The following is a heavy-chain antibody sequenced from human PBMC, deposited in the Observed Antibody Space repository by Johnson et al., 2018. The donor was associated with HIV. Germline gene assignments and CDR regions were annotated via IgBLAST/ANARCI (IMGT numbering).Heavy chain of an antibody. V-gene: IGHV3-30*04. CDR3: STMVQGDPVAFDI. D-gene: IGHD3-10*01. Sequence: QVQLVESGGGVVQPGRSLRLSCAASGFTFSSYAMHWVRQAPGMGLVWVAVISYDGGNKYYEDSVKGRFTISSDNSKNTLYLQMNSLRAEDTAVYYCSTMVQGDPVAFDIWGQGTMVTVSS. J-gene: IGHJ3*02. CDR2: ISYDGGNK. CDR1: GFTFSSYA.